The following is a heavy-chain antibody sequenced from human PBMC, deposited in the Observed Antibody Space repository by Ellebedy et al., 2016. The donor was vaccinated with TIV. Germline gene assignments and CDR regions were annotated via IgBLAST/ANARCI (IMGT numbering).Heavy chain of an antibody. CDR1: GCPISSYY. D-gene: IGHD1-7*01. Sequence: MPSETLSLTCTVPGCPISSYYWSWIRQPPGKGLEWIGYIYYSGSTNYNPSLKSRVTISVDTSKNQFSLKLSSVTAADTAVYYCARGPITGTTDKGGAFDIWGQGTMVTVSS. CDR3: ARGPITGTTDKGGAFDI. J-gene: IGHJ3*02. CDR2: IYYSGST. V-gene: IGHV4-59*01.